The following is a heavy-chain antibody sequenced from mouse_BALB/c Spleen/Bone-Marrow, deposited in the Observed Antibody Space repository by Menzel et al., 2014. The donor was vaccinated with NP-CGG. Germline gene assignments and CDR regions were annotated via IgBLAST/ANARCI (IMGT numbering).Heavy chain of an antibody. D-gene: IGHD2-13*01. J-gene: IGHJ3*01. CDR2: IRNKANGYTT. CDR3: ARVYFDDYEAWFAY. CDR1: GFTFTDYY. V-gene: IGHV7-3*02. Sequence: EVQVVESGGGLVQPGGSLRLSCATSGFTFTDYYMSWVRQPPGKALEWLGFIRNKANGYTTEYGASVKGRFTISRDNSQSILFLQMNTLRTEDSAIYYCARVYFDDYEAWFAYWGQGTLVTVSA.